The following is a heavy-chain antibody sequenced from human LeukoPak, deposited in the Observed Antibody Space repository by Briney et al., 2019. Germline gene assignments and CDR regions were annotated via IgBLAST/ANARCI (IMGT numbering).Heavy chain of an antibody. J-gene: IGHJ4*02. CDR1: GGPFSGYY. D-gene: IGHD5-18*01. Sequence: PSETLSLTCAVYGGPFSGYYWSWIRQPPGRGLEWIGEINHSGSPNYNPSLKSRVTMSVDTSKNQFSLKLSSVTAADTAAYYCARDFGDTGGAAMGHWGQGTLVTVSS. CDR3: ARDFGDTGGAAMGH. V-gene: IGHV4-34*01. CDR2: INHSGSP.